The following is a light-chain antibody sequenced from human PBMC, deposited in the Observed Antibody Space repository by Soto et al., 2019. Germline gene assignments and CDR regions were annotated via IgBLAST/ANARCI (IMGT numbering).Light chain of an antibody. CDR2: AAS. CDR3: QKYNSAPSIT. Sequence: DIQLTQSPSFLSASVGDRVTIICRASQGISSNLAWYQQKPGKAPKLLIYAASTLQSGVPSRFSGSGSGTDFTLTISSLQPEDVATYYCQKYNSAPSITFGQGTRLEIK. V-gene: IGKV1-27*01. CDR1: QGISSN. J-gene: IGKJ5*01.